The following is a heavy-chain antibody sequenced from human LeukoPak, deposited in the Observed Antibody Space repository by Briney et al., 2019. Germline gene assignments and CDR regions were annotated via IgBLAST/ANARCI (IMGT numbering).Heavy chain of an antibody. V-gene: IGHV3-13*01. CDR2: IGTAGDT. D-gene: IGHD3-10*01. J-gene: IGHJ4*02. CDR3: ARGTRRGFDY. Sequence: SGGSQRLSCAASGFTFSSYDMHGVRQATGKGLEWVSAIGTAGDTYYPGSVKGRFTISRENAKNSLYLQMNSLRAEDTAVYYCARGTRRGFDYWGQGTLVTVSS. CDR1: GFTFSSYD.